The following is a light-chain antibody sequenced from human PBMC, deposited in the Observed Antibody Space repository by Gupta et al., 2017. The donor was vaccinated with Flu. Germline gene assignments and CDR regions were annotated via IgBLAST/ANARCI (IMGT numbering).Light chain of an antibody. V-gene: IGLV2-14*01. CDR1: SSDVGHYNY. Sequence: QSALTPPSSVSGSAGQSITTSCTGTSSDVGHYNYVSWYQQHPGKVTKLMIYEVTDRPSGVSNRFSCSKSGNTASLTISVLQAEDEADYFCASYTTTSTWVFGGGTKLTVL. CDR3: ASYTTTSTWV. CDR2: EVT. J-gene: IGLJ3*02.